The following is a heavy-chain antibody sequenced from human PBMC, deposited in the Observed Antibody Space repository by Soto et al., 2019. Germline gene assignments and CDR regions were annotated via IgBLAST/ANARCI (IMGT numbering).Heavy chain of an antibody. D-gene: IGHD1-1*01. Sequence: SETLSLTCTVSGGSINSYFWTWIRQSPGKGLQWIGYIHYSGSANYNPSLKTRVTMSVDTSKTQFSLSLTSVTAADTAVYYCARMNQLAPQRNALEMRGQRRKVTV. J-gene: IGHJ3*02. V-gene: IGHV4-59*01. CDR3: ARMNQLAPQRNALEM. CDR1: GGSINSYF. CDR2: IHYSGSA.